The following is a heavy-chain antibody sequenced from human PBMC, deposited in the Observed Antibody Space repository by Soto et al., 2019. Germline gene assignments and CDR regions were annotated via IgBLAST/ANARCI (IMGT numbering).Heavy chain of an antibody. V-gene: IGHV3-48*03. J-gene: IGHJ2*01. D-gene: IGHD7-27*01. CDR1: EYSFSSFE. CDR2: MSTSGADI. Sequence: QLVESGGGLIQTGGSMRLSCIGSEYSFSSFEMNWVRQAPGKGLEWVSYMSTSGADIKYADSVKGRFTVSRDNSKNSLFLQMDSLRAXXXAIYYCARTLGNWYXDLWGRGTXVXXSS. CDR3: ARTLGNWYXDL.